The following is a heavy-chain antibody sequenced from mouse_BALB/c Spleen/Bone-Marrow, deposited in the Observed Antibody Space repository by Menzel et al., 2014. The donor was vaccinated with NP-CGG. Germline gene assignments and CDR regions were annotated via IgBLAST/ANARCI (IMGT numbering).Heavy chain of an antibody. CDR3: ARRGISWFAY. CDR1: GYTFSSYW. V-gene: IGHV1-9*01. Sequence: QVQLQQSAAELARPGASVKISCKATGYTFSSYWIEWVKQRPGHGLEWIGEILPGSGSTNYNEKFKGKATFTADTSSNTAYMQVSSLTSEDSAVYYCARRGISWFAYWGQGTLVTVSA. J-gene: IGHJ3*01. CDR2: ILPGSGST.